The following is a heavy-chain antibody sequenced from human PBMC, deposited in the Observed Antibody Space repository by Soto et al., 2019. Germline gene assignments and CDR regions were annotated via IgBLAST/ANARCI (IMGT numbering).Heavy chain of an antibody. CDR1: GGSISSGGYY. CDR2: IYYSGST. V-gene: IGHV4-31*03. J-gene: IGHJ6*02. D-gene: IGHD6-13*01. Sequence: SETLSLTCTVSGGSISSGGYYWSWIRQHPGKGLEWIGYIYYSGSTYYNPSLKSRVTISVDTSKNQFSLKLSSVTAADTAVYYCAREGGIAAAGTRIVEAPKYYGMDVWGQGTTVT. CDR3: AREGGIAAAGTRIVEAPKYYGMDV.